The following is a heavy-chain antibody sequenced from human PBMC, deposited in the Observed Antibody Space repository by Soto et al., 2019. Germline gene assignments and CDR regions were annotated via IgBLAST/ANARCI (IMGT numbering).Heavy chain of an antibody. CDR1: GGSISSSSYY. J-gene: IGHJ6*02. Sequence: SSETLPLTCTVSGGSISSSSYYWGWIRQPTGKGLEWIGNVYYGGSTYYNPSLKSRATISVETSKSQFSLKLSSVTAADTAVYYCAGGDYYHSSGYYFYYYTMDVWGQGTTVT. V-gene: IGHV4-39*01. CDR2: VYYGGST. D-gene: IGHD3-22*01. CDR3: AGGDYYHSSGYYFYYYTMDV.